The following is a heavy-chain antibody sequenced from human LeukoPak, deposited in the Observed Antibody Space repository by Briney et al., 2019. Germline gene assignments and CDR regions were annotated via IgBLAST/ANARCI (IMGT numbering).Heavy chain of an antibody. CDR2: IFPGDSTT. CDR1: GYPFISYW. V-gene: IGHV5-51*01. D-gene: IGHD2-15*01. CDR3: ARGAGSNY. J-gene: IGHJ4*02. Sequence: GGARQISCKGSGYPFISYWIGWVRQRPGKGLEWMGIIFPGDSTTRYSPSFQGQVTISVDKSISTAYLQWSSLKASDTAMYYCARGAGSNYWGQGTLVTVSS.